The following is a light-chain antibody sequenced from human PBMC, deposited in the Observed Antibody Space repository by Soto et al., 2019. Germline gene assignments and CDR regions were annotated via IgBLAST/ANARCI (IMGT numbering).Light chain of an antibody. CDR2: DNS. CDR1: SSNIGAGYN. Sequence: QSVLTQPPSVSGAPGQRVTIYCTGSSSNIGAGYNVHWYQQLPGTAPKLLIFDNSNRPSGVPDRISGSRSGTSASLAITGLQAEDEADYYCQSYDSSLSGSVVFGGGTKLTVL. V-gene: IGLV1-40*01. CDR3: QSYDSSLSGSVV. J-gene: IGLJ2*01.